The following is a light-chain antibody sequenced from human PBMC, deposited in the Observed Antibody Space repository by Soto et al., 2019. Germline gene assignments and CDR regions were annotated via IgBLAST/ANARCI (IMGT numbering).Light chain of an antibody. CDR2: DNT. V-gene: IGLV1-51*01. CDR1: SSNIGNNY. CDR3: ATWYGSLKTIL. J-gene: IGLJ2*01. Sequence: QAVLTQPPSVSAAPGQKVTISCSGSSSNIGNNYVSWYQQFPGTAPKLLIFDNTQRPSEIPDRFSGSQSGTSATLAISGLQTGDEADYYCATWYGSLKTILFGGGTKRTVL.